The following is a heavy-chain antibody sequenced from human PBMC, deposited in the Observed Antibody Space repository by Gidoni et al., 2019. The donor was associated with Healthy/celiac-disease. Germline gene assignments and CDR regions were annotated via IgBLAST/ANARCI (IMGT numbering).Heavy chain of an antibody. CDR1: GYTFTGYY. Sequence: VQLVQSGAEVKKPEASVKVSCKASGYTFTGYYMHWVRQAPGQGLEWMGWINPNSGGTNYAQKFQGRVTMTRDTSISTAYMELSRLRSDDTAVYYCARDLEMATIRMGYWGQGTLVTVSS. V-gene: IGHV1-2*02. CDR2: INPNSGGT. J-gene: IGHJ4*02. D-gene: IGHD5-12*01. CDR3: ARDLEMATIRMGY.